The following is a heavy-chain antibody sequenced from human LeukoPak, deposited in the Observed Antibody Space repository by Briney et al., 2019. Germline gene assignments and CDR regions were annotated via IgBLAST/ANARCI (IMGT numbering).Heavy chain of an antibody. CDR1: GYTFTGYY. Sequence: SVKVSCKASGYTFTGYYMHWVRQAPGQGLEWMGRIIPIFGTANYAQKFQGRVTITTDESTSTAYMELSSLRSEDTAVYYCARDGPWERLRYGYFDYWGQGTLVTVSS. CDR3: ARDGPWERLRYGYFDY. D-gene: IGHD1-26*01. V-gene: IGHV1-69*05. J-gene: IGHJ4*02. CDR2: IIPIFGTA.